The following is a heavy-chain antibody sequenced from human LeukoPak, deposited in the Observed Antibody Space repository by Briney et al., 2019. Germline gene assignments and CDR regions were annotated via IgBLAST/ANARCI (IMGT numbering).Heavy chain of an antibody. Sequence: GGSLRLSCAASGFTFSSYWMHWVRQAPGKGLVWVSRINSDGSSTSYADSVKGRFTISRDNAKNTLYLQMGSLRAEDMAVYYCARGGPSGYSYAYNWFDPWGQGTLVTVSS. CDR1: GFTFSSYW. CDR2: INSDGSST. D-gene: IGHD5-18*01. V-gene: IGHV3-74*01. CDR3: ARGGPSGYSYAYNWFDP. J-gene: IGHJ5*02.